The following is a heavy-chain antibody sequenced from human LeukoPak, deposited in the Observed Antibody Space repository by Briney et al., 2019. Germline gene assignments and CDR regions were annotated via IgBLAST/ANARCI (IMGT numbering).Heavy chain of an antibody. V-gene: IGHV3-15*05. D-gene: IGHD2/OR15-2a*01. CDR3: TTVTQFYL. J-gene: IGHJ4*02. CDR2: IQHGGTT. CDR1: GFSFGGAW. Sequence: GGSLRLSCATSGFSFGGAWLSWVRQAPGKGLEWIGRIQHGGTTHYAAPLSGRFTISRDDSKATLYLHMNNLKTEDTAIYYCTTVTQFYLGGQGILVTVSS.